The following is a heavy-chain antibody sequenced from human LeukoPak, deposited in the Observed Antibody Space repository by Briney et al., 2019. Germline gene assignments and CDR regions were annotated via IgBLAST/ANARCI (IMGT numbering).Heavy chain of an antibody. Sequence: SSETLSLTCTVSGCSISSYYWSWIRQPAGKGLEWIGRIYTSGSTNYNPSLKSRVTMSVDTSKNQFCLKLSSVTAADTAVYYCARDRYGSGSFDYWGQGTLVTVSS. CDR3: ARDRYGSGSFDY. CDR2: IYTSGST. J-gene: IGHJ4*02. D-gene: IGHD3-10*01. CDR1: GCSISSYY. V-gene: IGHV4-4*07.